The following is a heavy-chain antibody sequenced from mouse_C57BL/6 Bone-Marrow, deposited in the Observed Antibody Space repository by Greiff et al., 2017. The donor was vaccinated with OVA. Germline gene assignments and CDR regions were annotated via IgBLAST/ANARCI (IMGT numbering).Heavy chain of an antibody. V-gene: IGHV1-50*01. D-gene: IGHD3-2*02. CDR3: ARQLRSFAY. J-gene: IGHJ3*01. Sequence: VQLQQPGAELVKPGASVKLSCKASGYTFTSYWMQWVKQRPGQGLEWIGEIDPSDSYTNYNQKFKGKATLTVDTSSSTAYMQLSSLTSVDSAVYYCARQLRSFAYWGQGTLVTVSA. CDR1: GYTFTSYW. CDR2: IDPSDSYT.